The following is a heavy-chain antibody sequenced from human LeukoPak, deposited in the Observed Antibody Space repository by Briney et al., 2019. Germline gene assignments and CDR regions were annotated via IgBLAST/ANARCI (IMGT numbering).Heavy chain of an antibody. CDR2: ISSSSSTI. CDR1: GFTFSSYS. Sequence: PGGSLRLSCAASGFTFSSYSMNWVRQAPGKGLEWVSYISSSSSTIYYADSVKGRFTISRDNAKNSLYLQMNSLRAEDTAVYYCAREHYDLWSGRNNWFDPWGQGTLVTVSS. V-gene: IGHV3-48*01. D-gene: IGHD3-3*01. CDR3: AREHYDLWSGRNNWFDP. J-gene: IGHJ5*02.